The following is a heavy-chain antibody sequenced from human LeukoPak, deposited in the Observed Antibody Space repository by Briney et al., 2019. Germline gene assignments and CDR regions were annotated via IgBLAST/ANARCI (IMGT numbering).Heavy chain of an antibody. J-gene: IGHJ6*02. CDR3: ARDTLGFGELLYYYGMDV. CDR2: INPNSGGT. Sequence: ASVKVSCKASGGTFSSYAISWVRQAPGQGLEWMGWINPNSGGTNYAQKFQGRVTMTRDTSISTAYMELSRLRSDDTAVYYCARDTLGFGELLYYYGMDVWGQGTTVTVSS. D-gene: IGHD3-10*01. CDR1: GGTFSSYA. V-gene: IGHV1-2*02.